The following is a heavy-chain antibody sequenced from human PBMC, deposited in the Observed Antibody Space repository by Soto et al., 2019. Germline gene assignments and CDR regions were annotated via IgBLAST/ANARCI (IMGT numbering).Heavy chain of an antibody. CDR2: ISYDGSLQ. D-gene: IGHD5-18*01. CDR3: VSDRGYGHASVPYS. V-gene: IGHV3-30*03. J-gene: IGHJ4*02. Sequence: QAQLVESGGGMVQPGRSLRLSCAASGFAFSSYGMHWVRQAPGTGLEWVAVISYDGSLQHYADSVKGRFTISRDNSKNMVLLQISSLTAEDTAVYYCVSDRGYGHASVPYSWGQGTLVSVSS. CDR1: GFAFSSYG.